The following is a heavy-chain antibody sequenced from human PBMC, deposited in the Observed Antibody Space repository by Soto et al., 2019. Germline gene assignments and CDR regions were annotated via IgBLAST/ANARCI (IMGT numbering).Heavy chain of an antibody. J-gene: IGHJ4*02. CDR2: ISGSGGST. Sequence: GGSLRLSCAASGFTFSSYAMSWVRQAPGKGLEWVSAISGSGGSTYYADSVKGRFTISRDNSKNTLYLQMNSLRAEDTAVYYCQGGLLNYDYGDYGADFDYWGQGTLVTVSS. V-gene: IGHV3-23*01. CDR3: QGGLLNYDYGDYGADFDY. D-gene: IGHD4-17*01. CDR1: GFTFSSYA.